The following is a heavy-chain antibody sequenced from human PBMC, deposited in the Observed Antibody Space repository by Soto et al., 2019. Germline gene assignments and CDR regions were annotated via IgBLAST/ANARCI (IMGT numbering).Heavy chain of an antibody. J-gene: IGHJ6*02. D-gene: IGHD2-2*01. CDR1: GGPLSSGSYY. Sequence: PSETLSLTCTVSGGPLSSGSYYWSWIRQSPGQGLEWIGYIYYSGTTKYNPSLKSRVSISVDTSKNQFSLRLSSVTAADTAVYYCASGGSRRSSTSRKTKTYYYYYYGMDVWGQGTTVTVSS. CDR3: ASGGSRRSSTSRKTKTYYYYYYGMDV. V-gene: IGHV4-61*01. CDR2: IYYSGTT.